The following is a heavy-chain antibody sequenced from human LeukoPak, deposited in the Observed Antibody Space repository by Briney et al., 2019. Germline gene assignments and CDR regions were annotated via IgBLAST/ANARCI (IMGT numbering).Heavy chain of an antibody. Sequence: GGSLTLSCGASEFTFRNFGMTWVRQAPGKGLEWVSGLNSDGSATYYTESVRGRFRISRDNSKNTLYLQMNSLRVEDAAIYYCAKTLGAGAIFPSDDWGQGTLVTVSS. V-gene: IGHV3-23*01. CDR1: EFTFRNFG. CDR2: LNSDGSAT. CDR3: AKTLGAGAIFPSDD. D-gene: IGHD6-25*01. J-gene: IGHJ4*02.